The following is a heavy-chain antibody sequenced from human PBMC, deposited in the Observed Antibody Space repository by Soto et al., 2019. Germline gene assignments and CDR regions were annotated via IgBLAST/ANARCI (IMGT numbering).Heavy chain of an antibody. D-gene: IGHD2-15*01. Sequence: PSETLSLTCTVSGGSISGGGYYWSWIRQHPGKGLEWIGYIYYSGSTYYNPSLKSRVTVSVDTSKNQFSLKLSSVTAADTAVYYCARRYGGNFDYWGQGTLVTVSS. CDR3: ARRYGGNFDY. V-gene: IGHV4-31*03. CDR1: GGSISGGGYY. CDR2: IYYSGST. J-gene: IGHJ4*02.